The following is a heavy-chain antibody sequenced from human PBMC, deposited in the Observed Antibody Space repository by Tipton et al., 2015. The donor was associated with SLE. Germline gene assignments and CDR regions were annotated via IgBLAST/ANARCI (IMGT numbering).Heavy chain of an antibody. CDR3: ARHGAVAGTGYFDY. D-gene: IGHD6-19*01. CDR1: GGSISSSSYY. J-gene: IGHJ4*02. V-gene: IGHV4-39*01. Sequence: TLSLTCTVSGGSISSSSYYWGWIRQPPGKGLEWIGSIYYSGSTYYDPSLKSRVTISVDTSKNQFSLKLSSVTAADTAVYYCARHGAVAGTGYFDYWGQGTLVTVSS. CDR2: IYYSGST.